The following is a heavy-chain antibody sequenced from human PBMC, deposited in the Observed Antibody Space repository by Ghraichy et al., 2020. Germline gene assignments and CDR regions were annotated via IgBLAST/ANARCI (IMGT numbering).Heavy chain of an antibody. Sequence: APVKVSCKASGYTFTSHDINWVRQAPGQGLEWMGWMRPSSGNTGYAQKFQGRVTMTRNTSLNTAYMGLSSLTLEDTAVYFCAREAPRIAAADYWGQGTQVTVSS. J-gene: IGHJ4*02. CDR1: GYTFTSHD. D-gene: IGHD6-6*01. V-gene: IGHV1-8*01. CDR3: AREAPRIAAADY. CDR2: MRPSSGNT.